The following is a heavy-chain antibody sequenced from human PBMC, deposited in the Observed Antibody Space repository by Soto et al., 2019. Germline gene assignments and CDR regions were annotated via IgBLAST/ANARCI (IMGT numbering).Heavy chain of an antibody. CDR1: GFTFSDYY. J-gene: IGHJ6*02. CDR3: ARDLWVYHGGYYGMDV. V-gene: IGHV3-11*06. Sequence: QVQLVESGGGLVKPGGSLRLSCAASGFTFSDYYMSWIRQAPGKGLAWVSYISSSSSYTNYADSVKGRFTISRDNAKHSLYLQMNSLRAEDTAVYYCARDLWVYHGGYYGMDVWGQGTTVTVSS. CDR2: ISSSSSYT. D-gene: IGHD3-10*01.